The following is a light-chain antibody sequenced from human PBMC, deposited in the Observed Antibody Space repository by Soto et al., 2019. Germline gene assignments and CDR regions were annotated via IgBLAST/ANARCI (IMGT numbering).Light chain of an antibody. J-gene: IGKJ4*01. CDR1: QSVSSN. CDR2: DVS. CDR3: QQYHDWPLT. V-gene: IGKV3D-15*01. Sequence: EIVMTQSPATLSVSPGERATLSCRASQSVSSNFAWYQQRPAQAPRLLIYDVSTRATGVPTRFSGSGSGTEFTLTISSLQSEGFAVYYCQQYHDWPLTFGGGTKVDIK.